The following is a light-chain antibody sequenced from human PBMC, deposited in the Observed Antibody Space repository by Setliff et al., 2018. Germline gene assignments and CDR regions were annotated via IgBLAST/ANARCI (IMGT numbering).Light chain of an antibody. CDR3: QAWDSSTVV. V-gene: IGLV3-1*01. Sequence: SYALTQPPSVSVSPGQTASITCSGDKLGDKYACWYQQKPGQSPVLVIYQDSKRPSGIPERFSGSNSGNTATLTISGTQAMDEADYYCQAWDSSTVVFGGGTKGTVL. CDR2: QDS. J-gene: IGLJ2*01. CDR1: KLGDKY.